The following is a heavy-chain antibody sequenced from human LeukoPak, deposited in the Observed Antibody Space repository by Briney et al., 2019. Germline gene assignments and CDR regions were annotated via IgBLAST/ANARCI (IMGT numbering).Heavy chain of an antibody. CDR3: ARGFDYGYRY. J-gene: IGHJ4*02. CDR1: DGSINSRNW. Sequence: SGTLSLTCAVSDGSINSRNWWTWVRQPPGKGLEWIGEINHSGSTNYNPSLKSRVTISVDTSKNQFSLKLSSVTAADTAVYYCARGFDYGYRYWGQGTLVTVSS. V-gene: IGHV4-4*02. D-gene: IGHD4/OR15-4a*01. CDR2: INHSGST.